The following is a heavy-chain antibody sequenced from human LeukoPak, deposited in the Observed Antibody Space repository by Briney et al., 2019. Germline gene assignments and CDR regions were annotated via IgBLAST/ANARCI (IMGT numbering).Heavy chain of an antibody. CDR2: FIPILSTA. D-gene: IGHD2-8*02. Sequence: SVKVSCKTSGATFSDYALNWVRQAPGQGLEWMGVFIPILSTANSTQKFHDRLTITADISTNTAYMELSSLRSEDTAVYYCARFTGGYYYYFEYWGQGTLVTVSS. CDR1: GATFSDYA. V-gene: IGHV1-69*10. CDR3: ARFTGGYYYYFEY. J-gene: IGHJ4*02.